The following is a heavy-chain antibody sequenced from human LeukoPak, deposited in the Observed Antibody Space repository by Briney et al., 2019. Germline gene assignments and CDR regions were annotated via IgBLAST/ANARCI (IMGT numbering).Heavy chain of an antibody. J-gene: IGHJ5*02. Sequence: SVKVSCKASGGTFSNYAISWVRQAPGQGLEWMGGIIPIFGTANYAQKFQGRVTITADKSTSTAYMELSSLRSEDTAVYYCAKGVGSSNWFDPWGQGTLVTVSS. V-gene: IGHV1-69*06. CDR3: AKGVGSSNWFDP. CDR2: IIPIFGTA. D-gene: IGHD2-15*01. CDR1: GGTFSNYA.